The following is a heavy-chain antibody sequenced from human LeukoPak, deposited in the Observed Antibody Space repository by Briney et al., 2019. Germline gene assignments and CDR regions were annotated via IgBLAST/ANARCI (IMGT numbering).Heavy chain of an antibody. J-gene: IGHJ4*02. CDR2: ISGSSSSI. D-gene: IGHD4-11*01. CDR1: GFTFSNYN. Sequence: GGSLRLSCVTSGFTFSNYNMNWVRQAPGKGLEWVSWISGSSSSIYYADSVKGRFTISRDNSNNTLYLQMNSLRAEDTAVYYCAKLTTSWGQGTLVTVSS. CDR3: AKLTTS. V-gene: IGHV3-48*01.